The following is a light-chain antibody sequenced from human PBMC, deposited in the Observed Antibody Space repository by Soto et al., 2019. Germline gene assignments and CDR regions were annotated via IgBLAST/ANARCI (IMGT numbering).Light chain of an antibody. CDR2: DAS. J-gene: IGKJ2*01. V-gene: IGKV1-33*01. CDR3: QQYDDLPYT. CDR1: QDISNY. Sequence: DIQMTQSPSSLSASVGDRVTITCQASQDISNYLNWYQQKPGKAPKLLMYDASNLETGVPSRFSGSGSGTHFTFTISRLQPEDTATYYCQQYDDLPYTFGQGTKLKIK.